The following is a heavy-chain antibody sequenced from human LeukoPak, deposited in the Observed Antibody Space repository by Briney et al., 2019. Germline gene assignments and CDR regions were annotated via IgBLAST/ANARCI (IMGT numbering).Heavy chain of an antibody. V-gene: IGHV3-7*01. Sequence: GGSLRLSCAASGFTFSSYRMSWVRQAPGKGLEWVANIKQDGSEKYYVDSVKGRFTISRDNAKNSLYLQMNSLRAEDTAVYYCARDKEQLVPHYWGQGTLVSVSS. CDR3: ARDKEQLVPHY. CDR1: GFTFSSYR. J-gene: IGHJ4*02. D-gene: IGHD6-6*01. CDR2: IKQDGSEK.